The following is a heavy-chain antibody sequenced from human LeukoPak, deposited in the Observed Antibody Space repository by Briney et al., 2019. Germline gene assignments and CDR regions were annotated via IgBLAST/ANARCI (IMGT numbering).Heavy chain of an antibody. CDR1: RGSIRSSIYY. Sequence: SETLSLTCTVSRGSIRSSIYYWGWIRQPPGKRLEWIGSFYYIGGTYYNPSLEGRVTISADSSKNQFSLRLTSVTAADTALYYCARILTTFDSWGQGTLVTVSS. J-gene: IGHJ4*02. CDR3: ARILTTFDS. V-gene: IGHV4-39*01. CDR2: FYYIGGT. D-gene: IGHD4-11*01.